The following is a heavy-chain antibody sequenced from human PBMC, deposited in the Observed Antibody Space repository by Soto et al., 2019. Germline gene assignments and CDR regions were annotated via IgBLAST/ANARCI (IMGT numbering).Heavy chain of an antibody. CDR2: VSYDESSK. CDR3: VRGSSTYLKGGYFDY. Sequence: QVQLVESGGGVVQPGRSMRLSCAASGFTFSDYGMHWVRQAPGKGLEWVAVVSYDESSKYYADSVKGRFTISRDNSKGTLYLQMDSLSAEDTAVYYCVRGSSTYLKGGYFDYWGQGTLVTVS. CDR1: GFTFSDYG. V-gene: IGHV3-30*03. J-gene: IGHJ4*02. D-gene: IGHD2-2*01.